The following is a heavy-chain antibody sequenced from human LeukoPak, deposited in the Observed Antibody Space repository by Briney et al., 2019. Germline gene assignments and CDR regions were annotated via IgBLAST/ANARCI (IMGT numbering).Heavy chain of an antibody. V-gene: IGHV3-48*02. D-gene: IGHD3-10*01. CDR2: IDSGSGTI. J-gene: IGHJ4*02. CDR3: ARDGTMDGPDSDY. Sequence: PGGSLRLSCAASGFTFTSYSMNWVRQAPGKGLEWVSYIDSGSGTIYYADSVKGRFTISRDNAKNSLYLQMNSLRDEDTAVYSCARDGTMDGPDSDYWGQGTLVTVSS. CDR1: GFTFTSYS.